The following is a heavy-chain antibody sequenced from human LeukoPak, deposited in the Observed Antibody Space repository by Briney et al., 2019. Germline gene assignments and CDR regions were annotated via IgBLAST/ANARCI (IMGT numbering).Heavy chain of an antibody. V-gene: IGHV1-46*01. Sequence: ASVKVSCKASGYTFTSYYMHWVRQAPGQGLEWMGIINPSGGSTSYAQKFQGGVTMTRDTSTSTVYMELSSLRSEDTAVYYCARAKNPIAAAVMYYFDYWGQGTLVTVSS. CDR2: INPSGGST. D-gene: IGHD6-13*01. CDR1: GYTFTSYY. CDR3: ARAKNPIAAAVMYYFDY. J-gene: IGHJ4*02.